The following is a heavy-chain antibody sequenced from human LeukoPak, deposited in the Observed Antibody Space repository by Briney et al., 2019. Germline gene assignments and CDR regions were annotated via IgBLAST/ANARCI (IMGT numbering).Heavy chain of an antibody. CDR3: ARDWAEQWLGLRAFDI. CDR2: ISGSGGST. Sequence: PGGSLRLSCAASGFTFSSYAMSWVRQAPGKGLEWVSAISGSGGSTYYADSVKGRFTISRDNAKNSLCLQMNSLRAVDTAVYYCARDWAEQWLGLRAFDIWGQGTMVTVSS. J-gene: IGHJ3*02. D-gene: IGHD6-19*01. CDR1: GFTFSSYA. V-gene: IGHV3-23*01.